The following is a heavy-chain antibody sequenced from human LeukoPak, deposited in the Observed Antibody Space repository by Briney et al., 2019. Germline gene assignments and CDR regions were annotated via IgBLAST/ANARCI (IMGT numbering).Heavy chain of an antibody. V-gene: IGHV4-34*01. Sequence: SSETLSLTCTVSGGSISSYYWSWIRQPPGKGLEWIGEINHSGSTNYNPSLKSRVTISVDTSKNQFSLKLSSVTAADTAVYYCARVGQRDFWSGYSNWFDPWGQGTLVTVSS. D-gene: IGHD3-3*01. CDR3: ARVGQRDFWSGYSNWFDP. J-gene: IGHJ5*02. CDR2: INHSGST. CDR1: GGSISSYY.